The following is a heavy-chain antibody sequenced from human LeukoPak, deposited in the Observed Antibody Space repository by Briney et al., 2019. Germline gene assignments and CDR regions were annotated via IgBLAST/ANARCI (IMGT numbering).Heavy chain of an antibody. D-gene: IGHD4-11*01. J-gene: IGHJ6*03. Sequence: SETLSLTCTVSGGSISSSSYYGGWIRQPPGKGLEWIGSIYNSASTYYNPSLKSRVTISVDTSKNQFSLKLSSVTAADTAVYYCAGDTTVRHYYYYYMDVWGKGTTVTVSS. CDR2: IYNSAST. CDR1: GGSISSSSYY. V-gene: IGHV4-39*01. CDR3: AGDTTVRHYYYYYMDV.